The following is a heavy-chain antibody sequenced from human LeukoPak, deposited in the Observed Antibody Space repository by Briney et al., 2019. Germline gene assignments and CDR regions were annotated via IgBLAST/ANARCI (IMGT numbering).Heavy chain of an antibody. CDR2: IRYDGSYQ. D-gene: IGHD2-21*02. CDR1: GFTFSNYG. CDR3: AKDHRAYCGGDCVDFDY. V-gene: IGHV3-30*02. Sequence: GGSLRLSCAASGFTFSNYGMHWVRQAPGKGLEWVAFIRYDGSYQYYADSVKGRFTISRDNSKNTLYLQMNSLRAEDTAVYYCAKDHRAYCGGDCVDFDYWGQGTLVTVSS. J-gene: IGHJ4*02.